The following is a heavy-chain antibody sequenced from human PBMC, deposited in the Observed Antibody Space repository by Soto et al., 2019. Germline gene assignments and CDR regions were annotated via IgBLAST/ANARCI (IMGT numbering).Heavy chain of an antibody. V-gene: IGHV3-30*01. J-gene: IGHJ4*01. CDR3: AIARVADSSLDH. D-gene: IGHD3-3*01. CDR1: GFTFSNNA. CDR2: ISYASSGL. Sequence: QVHLVESGGGVVQSGRPLRLSCVGSGFTFSNNAMHWVRQAPGKGLEWVAFISYASSGLFYADSVKGRFTISRDNPENTLFLHMNSPRADDTAVYYCAIARVADSSLDHWGQGILVTVSS.